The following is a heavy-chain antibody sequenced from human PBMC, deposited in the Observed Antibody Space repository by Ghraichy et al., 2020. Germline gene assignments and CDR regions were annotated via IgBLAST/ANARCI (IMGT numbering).Heavy chain of an antibody. Sequence: LSLTCAASGFTFSSYAMSWVRQAPGKGLEWVSAISGSGGSTYYADSVKGRFTISRDNSKNTLYLQMNSLRAEDTAVYYCAKLEAVAATGWFDPWGQGTLVTVSS. V-gene: IGHV3-23*01. J-gene: IGHJ5*02. CDR1: GFTFSSYA. CDR2: ISGSGGST. D-gene: IGHD6-19*01. CDR3: AKLEAVAATGWFDP.